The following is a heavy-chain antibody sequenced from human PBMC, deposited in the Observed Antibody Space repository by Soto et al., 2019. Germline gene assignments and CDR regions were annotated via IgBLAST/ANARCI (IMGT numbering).Heavy chain of an antibody. J-gene: IGHJ4*02. CDR3: AKDRRAGGNYGFYSDF. D-gene: IGHD1-7*01. CDR2: SSATGAGT. Sequence: WGSLRLSCAASGLTFISYGMTWFRHSPWKGLEWVSFSSATGAGTYYADSVKGRFTISRDNSKNTLYLQMTSLRADDTAVYYCAKDRRAGGNYGFYSDFWGQGALVTVSS. CDR1: GLTFISYG. V-gene: IGHV3-23*01.